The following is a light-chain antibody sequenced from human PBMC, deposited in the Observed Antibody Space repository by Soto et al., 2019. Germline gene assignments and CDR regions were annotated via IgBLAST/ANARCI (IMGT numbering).Light chain of an antibody. CDR2: DAS. J-gene: IGKJ1*01. CDR1: QSVSSY. V-gene: IGKV3-15*01. CDR3: QQYNNWPLS. Sequence: EIVLTQSPATLSLSPGEGAAVSFRASQSVSSYLAWYQQKPGQAPRLLIYDASTRATGIPARFSGSGSGTEFTLTISSLQSEDFAVYYCQQYNNWPLSFGQGTKVDIK.